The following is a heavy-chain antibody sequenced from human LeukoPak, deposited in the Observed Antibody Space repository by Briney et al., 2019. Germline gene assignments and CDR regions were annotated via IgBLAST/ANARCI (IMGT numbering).Heavy chain of an antibody. CDR2: INHSGST. V-gene: IGHV4-34*01. CDR1: GGSFSGYY. D-gene: IGHD4-17*01. J-gene: IGHJ4*02. Sequence: WETLSLTCAVYGGSFSGYYWTWIRQPPGKGLEWIGEINHSGSTNYNPSLKSRVTISVDASKNQFSLKLSSVTVADTAVYYCARERPYGDYFDYWGQGTLVTVSS. CDR3: ARERPYGDYFDY.